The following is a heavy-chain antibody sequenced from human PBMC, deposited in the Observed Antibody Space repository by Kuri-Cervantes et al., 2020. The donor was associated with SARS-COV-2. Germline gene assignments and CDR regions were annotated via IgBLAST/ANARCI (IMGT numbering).Heavy chain of an antibody. CDR3: ARSWEDYYGSGSYPTFDY. Sequence: SETLSLTCTVSGGSISSYYWSWIRQPPGKGLEWIGSIYYSCSTYYNPSLKSRVTISVDTSKNQFSLKLSSVTAADTAVYYCARSWEDYYGSGSYPTFDYWGQGTLVTVSS. CDR1: GGSISSYY. CDR2: IYYSCST. D-gene: IGHD3-10*01. J-gene: IGHJ4*02. V-gene: IGHV4-59*05.